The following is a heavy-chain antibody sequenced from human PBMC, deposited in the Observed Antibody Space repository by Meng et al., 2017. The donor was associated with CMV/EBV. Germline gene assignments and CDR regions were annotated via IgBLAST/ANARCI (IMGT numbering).Heavy chain of an antibody. CDR3: AINAYVVVPAATDYFDH. Sequence: GGSLRLSCAASGFTFSSYEMNWVRQAPGKGLEWVSYISSSGSTIYYADSVKGRFTISRDNAKNSLYLQMNSLRAEDTAVYYCAINAYVVVPAATDYFDHWGQGTLVTVSS. J-gene: IGHJ4*02. D-gene: IGHD2-2*01. V-gene: IGHV3-48*03. CDR2: ISSSGSTI. CDR1: GFTFSSYE.